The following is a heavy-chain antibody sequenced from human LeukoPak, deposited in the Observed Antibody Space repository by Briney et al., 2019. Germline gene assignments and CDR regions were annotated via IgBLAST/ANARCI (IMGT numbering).Heavy chain of an antibody. CDR3: ARRGVVTELDY. CDR1: GGSISSYY. D-gene: IGHD4-23*01. Sequence: SETLSLTCTVSGGSISSYYWSWIRQPPGKGLEWIGYIYYSGSTNYNPSLKSRVTISVDTSKNQFSLKLSSVTAADTAVYYCARRGVVTELDYWGHGTLVTVSS. V-gene: IGHV4-59*01. J-gene: IGHJ4*01. CDR2: IYYSGST.